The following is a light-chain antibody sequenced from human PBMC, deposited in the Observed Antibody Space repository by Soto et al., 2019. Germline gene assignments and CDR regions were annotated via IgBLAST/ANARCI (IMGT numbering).Light chain of an antibody. CDR3: QTWGTGIHWV. CDR2: LNSDGSH. J-gene: IGLJ3*02. Sequence: QLVLTQSPSASASLGASVKLTCTLSSGHSSYAIAWHQQQPEKGPRYLMKLNSDGSHSKGDGIPDRFSGSSSGAERYLTISSLLSEDEADYYCQTWGTGIHWVFGGGTKVTVL. CDR1: SGHSSYA. V-gene: IGLV4-69*01.